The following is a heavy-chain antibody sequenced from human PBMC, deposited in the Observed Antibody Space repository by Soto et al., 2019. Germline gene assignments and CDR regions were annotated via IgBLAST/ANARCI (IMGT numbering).Heavy chain of an antibody. CDR2: ISGSGGST. CDR1: GFTFSSYA. CDR3: AKDRHYYDSSGYYPPKGPFDY. Sequence: GSLRLSCAASGFTFSSYAMSWVRQAPGKGLEWVSAISGSGGSTYYADSVKGRFTISRDNSKNTLYLQMNSLRAEDTAVYYCAKDRHYYDSSGYYPPKGPFDYWGQGTLVTVSS. V-gene: IGHV3-23*01. D-gene: IGHD3-22*01. J-gene: IGHJ4*02.